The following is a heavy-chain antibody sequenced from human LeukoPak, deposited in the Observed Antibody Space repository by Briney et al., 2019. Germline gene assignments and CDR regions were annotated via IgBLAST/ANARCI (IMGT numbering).Heavy chain of an antibody. J-gene: IGHJ3*02. V-gene: IGHV1-2*06. CDR1: GYTLTGYY. CDR3: ARVMDSSGYYYAAFDI. D-gene: IGHD3-22*01. CDR2: INPNSGGT. Sequence: ASVKVSCKASGYTLTGYYMHWVRQAPGQGLEWMGRINPNSGGTNYAQKFQGRVTMTRDTSISTAYMELSRLRSDDTAVYYCARVMDSSGYYYAAFDIWGQGTMVTVSS.